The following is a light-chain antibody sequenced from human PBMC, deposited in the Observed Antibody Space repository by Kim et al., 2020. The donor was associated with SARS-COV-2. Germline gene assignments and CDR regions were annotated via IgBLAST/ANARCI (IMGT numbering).Light chain of an antibody. Sequence: EIVMTQSPATLSVSPGERATLSCRASQYIRDNLAWYQQTPGQAPRLLIYSASTRPTGIPVRFSGSGSGTEFTLTISSLQSEDFAIYYCQQHNNWPLTFGGGTKVDIK. CDR1: QYIRDN. J-gene: IGKJ4*01. V-gene: IGKV3-15*01. CDR3: QQHNNWPLT. CDR2: SAS.